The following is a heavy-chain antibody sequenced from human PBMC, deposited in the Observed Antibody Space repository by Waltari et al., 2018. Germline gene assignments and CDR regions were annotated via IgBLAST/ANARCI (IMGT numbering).Heavy chain of an antibody. V-gene: IGHV1-3*01. J-gene: IGHJ6*02. CDR2: INAGNGNT. D-gene: IGHD3-22*01. CDR3: ARVCSGYYYDSRGLDV. CDR1: GYTFTSSA. Sequence: QVQLVQSGAEVKKPGASVKVSCKASGYTFTSSAMHWVRQAPGQRLEWMGWINAGNGNTKYSQKFQGRVTITRDTSASTAYMELSSLRSEDTAVYYCARVCSGYYYDSRGLDVWGQGTTVTVSS.